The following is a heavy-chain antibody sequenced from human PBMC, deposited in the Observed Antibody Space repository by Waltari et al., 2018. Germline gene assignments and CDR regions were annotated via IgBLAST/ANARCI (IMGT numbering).Heavy chain of an antibody. CDR1: GFTFSSYS. CDR2: ISSRGSYI. D-gene: IGHD3-10*01. CDR3: ARDLYLELWFGEFDY. Sequence: EVQLVESGGGLVKPGGSLRLSCAASGFTFSSYSMNWVRQAPGKGLGGFASISSRGSYIYYADSVKGRFTISRENAKNSLYLQMNSLRAEDTAVYYCARDLYLELWFGEFDYWGQGTLVTVSS. V-gene: IGHV3-21*01. J-gene: IGHJ4*02.